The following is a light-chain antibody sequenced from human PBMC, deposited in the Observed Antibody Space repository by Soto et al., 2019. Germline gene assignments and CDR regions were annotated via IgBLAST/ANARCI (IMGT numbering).Light chain of an antibody. CDR2: GNS. Sequence: QSVLTQPPSVSWAPGQRVTISCTVSSSNIGAGYDVHWYQQLPGTAPKLLIYGNSNRPSGVPDRFSGSKSGTSASLAITGLQAEDEADYYCQSYDSSLSGFYVFGTGTKVTVL. V-gene: IGLV1-40*01. CDR1: SSNIGAGYD. CDR3: QSYDSSLSGFYV. J-gene: IGLJ1*01.